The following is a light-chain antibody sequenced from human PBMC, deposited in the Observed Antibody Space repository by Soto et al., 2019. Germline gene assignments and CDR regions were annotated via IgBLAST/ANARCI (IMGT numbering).Light chain of an antibody. CDR2: DVS. Sequence: DIQMTQSPSTLSASVGDRVTITCRASQSISRWLAWYQQKPGKAPKLLIYDVSKLESGVPSRFSGSGSGTEFTLTISTLQPDDFAAYYCQQYKSYSSWTFGQGTKVDIK. V-gene: IGKV1-5*01. J-gene: IGKJ1*01. CDR3: QQYKSYSSWT. CDR1: QSISRW.